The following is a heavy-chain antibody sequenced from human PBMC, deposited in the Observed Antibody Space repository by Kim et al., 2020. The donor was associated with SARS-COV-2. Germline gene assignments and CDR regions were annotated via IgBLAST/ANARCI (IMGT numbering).Heavy chain of an antibody. CDR2: IWYDGSNK. J-gene: IGHJ4*02. V-gene: IGHV3-33*06. D-gene: IGHD4-17*01. CDR1: GFTFSSYG. Sequence: GGSLRLSCAASGFTFSSYGMHWVRQAPGKGLEWVAVIWYDGSNKYYADSVKGRFTISRDNSKNTLYLQMNSLRAEDTAVYYCAKDRAVTTGFDYWGQGTLVTVSS. CDR3: AKDRAVTTGFDY.